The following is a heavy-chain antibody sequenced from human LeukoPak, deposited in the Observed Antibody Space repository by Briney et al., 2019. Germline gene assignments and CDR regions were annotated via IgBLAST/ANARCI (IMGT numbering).Heavy chain of an antibody. J-gene: IGHJ4*02. CDR2: IKQDGSEK. CDR3: ARRSGSHDY. Sequence: AGGSLRLSCAASGFTFSHYEMNWVRQAPGKGLEWVANIKQDGSEKYYVDSVKGRFTISRDNAKNSLYLQMNSLRAEDTAVYYCARRSGSHDYWGQGTLVTVSS. CDR1: GFTFSHYE. V-gene: IGHV3-7*01. D-gene: IGHD1-26*01.